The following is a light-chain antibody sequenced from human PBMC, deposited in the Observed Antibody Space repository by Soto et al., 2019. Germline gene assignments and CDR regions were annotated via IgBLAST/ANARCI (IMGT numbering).Light chain of an antibody. V-gene: IGKV1-9*01. Sequence: DIQLTQSPSFLSASAGDRVTITCRASQGISSYLAWYQQKPGKAPKLLIYAASTLQSGVPSRFSGSGSGTEFTLTISSLQPEDFAIYYCQPLNSYPITFGQGTRLEIK. CDR3: QPLNSYPIT. CDR2: AAS. J-gene: IGKJ5*01. CDR1: QGISSY.